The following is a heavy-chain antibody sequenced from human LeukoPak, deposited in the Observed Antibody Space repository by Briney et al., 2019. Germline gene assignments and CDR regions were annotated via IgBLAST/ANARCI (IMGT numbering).Heavy chain of an antibody. D-gene: IGHD5-24*01. V-gene: IGHV3-66*01. CDR1: GFTVSSNY. CDR2: FYRGGDT. CDR3: ARGDGYNYFVH. Sequence: GGSLRLSCAASGFTVSSNYMSWVRQAPGKGLEWVSVFYRGGDTYYADSVKGRFTISRDIAKNTVDLQMNSLRAEDTALYYCARGDGYNYFVHWGQGTLVTVSS. J-gene: IGHJ4*02.